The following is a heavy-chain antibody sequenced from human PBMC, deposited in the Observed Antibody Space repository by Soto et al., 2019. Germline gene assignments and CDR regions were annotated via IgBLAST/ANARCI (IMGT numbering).Heavy chain of an antibody. V-gene: IGHV1-69*06. J-gene: IGHJ3*02. CDR2: TSPVFNTA. Sequence: QVQLEQSGAEVKKPGSSVKISCKASGGTLSDHGVSWLRQAPGQGLEGVGGTSPVFNTANYAPKFQGRVTIAADKSTTIASMELGSPRSVDTAFYYCARGVYGSCTYYTARSAFDIWGQGTLVIVSS. D-gene: IGHD3-10*01. CDR3: ARGVYGSCTYYTARSAFDI. CDR1: GGTLSDHG.